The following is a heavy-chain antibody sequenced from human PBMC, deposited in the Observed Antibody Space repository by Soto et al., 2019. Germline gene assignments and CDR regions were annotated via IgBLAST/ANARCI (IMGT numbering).Heavy chain of an antibody. CDR2: IYPGDSDT. Sequence: GESLKISCNGSGYSFTSYWIGWVRQMPGKGLEWMGIIYPGDSDTRYSPSFQGQVTISADKSISTAYLQWSSLKASDTAMYYCARHRIVIPAGTVYYYYGMDVWGQGTTVTVYS. D-gene: IGHD6-19*01. CDR1: GYSFTSYW. J-gene: IGHJ6*02. V-gene: IGHV5-51*01. CDR3: ARHRIVIPAGTVYYYYGMDV.